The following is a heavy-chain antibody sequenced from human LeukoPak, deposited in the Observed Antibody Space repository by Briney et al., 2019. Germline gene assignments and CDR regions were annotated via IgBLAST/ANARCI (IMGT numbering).Heavy chain of an antibody. Sequence: SETLSLTCTVSGGSISTSSSYWGWIRQHPGRGLEWIGSIYYSGSTNYNPSLERRVIISIDTCKDKCSLKLSAVTAAATAVYYCARQSYYYDGATYLYYFDDWGQGTLVTVSS. J-gene: IGHJ4*02. V-gene: IGHV4-39*01. CDR1: GGSISTSSSY. CDR3: ARQSYYYDGATYLYYFDD. CDR2: IYYSGST. D-gene: IGHD3-22*01.